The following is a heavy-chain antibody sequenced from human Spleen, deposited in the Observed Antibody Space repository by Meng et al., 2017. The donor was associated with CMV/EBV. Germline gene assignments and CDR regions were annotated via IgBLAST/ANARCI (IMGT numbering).Heavy chain of an antibody. Sequence: EVQLLESGGGLVQPGGSLRLSCAASGFTFSSYAMSWVRQAPGKGLEWVSAISGSGGSTYYADSVKGRFTISRDNSKNTLYLQMNSLRAEDTAVYYCAKVFGGSRITIFGVVTDNCFDYWGQGTLVTVSS. V-gene: IGHV3-23*01. CDR1: GFTFSSYA. CDR2: ISGSGGST. D-gene: IGHD3-3*01. CDR3: AKVFGGSRITIFGVVTDNCFDY. J-gene: IGHJ4*02.